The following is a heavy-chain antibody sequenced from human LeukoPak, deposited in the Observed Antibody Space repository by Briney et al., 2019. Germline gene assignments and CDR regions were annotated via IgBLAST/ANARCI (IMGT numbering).Heavy chain of an antibody. CDR1: GFTFSNAW. Sequence: KPGGSLRLSCAASGFTFSNAWMSWVRQAPGKGREWVGRIKPKTDGETTEYAAPVKGRFSISRDDSKNMLYLQMNSLKTEDTAVYYCITPLPYSAQGGQGTLVTVSS. CDR3: ITPLPYSAQ. V-gene: IGHV3-15*01. D-gene: IGHD2-21*01. CDR2: IKPKTDGETT. J-gene: IGHJ4*02.